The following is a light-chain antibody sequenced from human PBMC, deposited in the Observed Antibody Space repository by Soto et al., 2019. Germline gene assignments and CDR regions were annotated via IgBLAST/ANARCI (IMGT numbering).Light chain of an antibody. Sequence: QAVLTQPPAVSAAPGQKVTISCSGSTSNIGNNYVSWYQQLPGTAPKLLIYDNNKRPSGILDRFSGSKSGTSSTLGITGLQTGDEADYYCGTWDSRLSAVVFGGVTKLTVL. CDR3: GTWDSRLSAVV. CDR2: DNN. CDR1: TSNIGNNY. V-gene: IGLV1-51*01. J-gene: IGLJ3*02.